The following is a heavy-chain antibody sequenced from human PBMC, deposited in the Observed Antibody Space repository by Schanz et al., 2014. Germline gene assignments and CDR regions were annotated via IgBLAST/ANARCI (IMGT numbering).Heavy chain of an antibody. J-gene: IGHJ3*01. V-gene: IGHV1-8*02. CDR3: ARGSCSNSGCFDAFDV. D-gene: IGHD2-2*01. CDR2: MNPNSDKT. Sequence: QVQLVQSGAEVKKPGASVKVSCKASGYTFAVYYIHWVRQATGQGLEWMGWMNPNSDKTGFPQKFQGRVTMTRTISESTAYMELSSLRSEDTAVYYCARGSCSNSGCFDAFDVWGQGTMVTVSS. CDR1: GYTFAVYY.